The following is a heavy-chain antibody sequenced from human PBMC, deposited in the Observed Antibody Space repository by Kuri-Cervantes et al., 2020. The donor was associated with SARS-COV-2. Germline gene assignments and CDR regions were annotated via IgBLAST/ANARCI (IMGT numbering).Heavy chain of an antibody. CDR3: AKDLYYDATGYYYGREYVF. CDR2: IRYDGNEK. J-gene: IGHJ4*02. V-gene: IGHV3-30*02. D-gene: IGHD3-22*01. CDR1: GFTFSSYG. Sequence: GESLKISCAASGFTFSSYGMHWVRQAPGKGLEWVAYIRYDGNEKYYADSVKGRFTISRDNSKSTLLLQMNSLRPEDTALYYCAKDLYYDATGYYYGREYVFWGQGTQVTVSS.